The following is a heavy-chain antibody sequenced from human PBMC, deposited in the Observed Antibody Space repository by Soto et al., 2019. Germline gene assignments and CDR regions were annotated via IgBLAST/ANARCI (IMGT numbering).Heavy chain of an antibody. D-gene: IGHD3-10*01. J-gene: IGHJ4*02. V-gene: IGHV3-74*01. CDR1: GFTFGNYW. Sequence: GGSLRLSCAASGFTFGNYWMHWVRQAPGKGLVWVSRISDYGRINYADSVKGRFTISRDNVKNSLYLQMNSLRAEDTALYYCARSGEFSASDYFGFWGQGTLVTVSS. CDR2: ISDYGRI. CDR3: ARSGEFSASDYFGF.